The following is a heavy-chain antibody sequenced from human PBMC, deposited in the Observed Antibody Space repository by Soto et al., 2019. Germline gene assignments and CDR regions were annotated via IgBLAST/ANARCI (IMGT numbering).Heavy chain of an antibody. CDR2: IKSQTEGQTT. CDR3: ARDNDGDYFVDQ. J-gene: IGHJ4*02. D-gene: IGHD4-17*01. Sequence: GGSLRLSCASSGFPFNKAWMNWVRQTPGKGLEWVGRIKSQTEGQTTDYPAPVKGRFTISRDNSKNTLNLQMKSLRAEDTAVYYCARDNDGDYFVDQWGQGTLVTVSS. V-gene: IGHV3-15*07. CDR1: GFPFNKAW.